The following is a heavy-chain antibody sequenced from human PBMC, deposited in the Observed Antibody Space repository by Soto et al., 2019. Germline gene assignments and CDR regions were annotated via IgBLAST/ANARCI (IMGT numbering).Heavy chain of an antibody. CDR2: IYYTGVT. V-gene: IGHV4-59*12. Sequence: SETMSLTCTVSGASIYSSYWSWVRQPPGKSLESIAYIYYTGVTNYNLSVMGRVTISMDTSKNQVSLTMTSVTAADTAMYFCSSGPRLLTYWGQGILVTVS. CDR1: GASIYSSY. CDR3: SSGPRLLTY. J-gene: IGHJ4*02. D-gene: IGHD2-15*01.